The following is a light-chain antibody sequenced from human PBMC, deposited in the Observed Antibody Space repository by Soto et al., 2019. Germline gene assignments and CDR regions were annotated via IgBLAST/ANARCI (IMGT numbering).Light chain of an antibody. CDR1: QIVSSSY. V-gene: IGKV3-20*01. J-gene: IGKJ5*01. CDR3: KQYKEWPPFT. CDR2: GAS. Sequence: EILLTQSPGTLSLSPGERSTLSCRAIQIVSSSYLAWYQQKPGQAPRLLIYGASSRATGIPDRFSGSGSGTDFTLTISSLQSEDFAVYYCKQYKEWPPFTFGQGTRLEIK.